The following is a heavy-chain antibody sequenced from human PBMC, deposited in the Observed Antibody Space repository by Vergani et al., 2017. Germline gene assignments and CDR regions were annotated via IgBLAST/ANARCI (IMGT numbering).Heavy chain of an antibody. CDR1: GYTFTSYG. CDR3: AREWGYCSSTSCPNWFDP. CDR2: ISAYNGNT. Sequence: QVQLVQSGAEVKKPGASVKVSCKASGYTFTSYGISWVRQAPGQGLEWMGWISAYNGNTNYAQKLQGRVTMTTDTTTSTAYIELRSLRSDDTAVYYWAREWGYCSSTSCPNWFDPWGQGTLVTVSS. J-gene: IGHJ5*02. D-gene: IGHD2-2*01. V-gene: IGHV1-18*04.